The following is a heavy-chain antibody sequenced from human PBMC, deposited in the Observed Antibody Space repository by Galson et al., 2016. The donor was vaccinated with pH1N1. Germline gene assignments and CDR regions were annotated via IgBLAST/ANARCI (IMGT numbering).Heavy chain of an antibody. V-gene: IGHV3-49*03. CDR2: IRSKVFGGTT. CDR3: TRERGGSSGRFDY. Sequence: SLRLSCAASGLTFGDYNMHWFRQAPGKGLEWVGFIRSKVFGGTTENAASVKGRFSISRDDSRSIAYLQMKSLKTEDTAVYFCTRERGGSSGRFDYWGQGTLVIVSS. CDR1: GLTFGDYN. D-gene: IGHD3-3*01. J-gene: IGHJ4*02.